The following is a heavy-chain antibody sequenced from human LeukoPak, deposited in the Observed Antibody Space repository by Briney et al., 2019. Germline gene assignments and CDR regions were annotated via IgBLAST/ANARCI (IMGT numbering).Heavy chain of an antibody. Sequence: SETLSLTCAVYGGSFSGYYWSWIRQPPGKGLEWIGEINHSGSTNYNPSLKSRVTISVDTSKNQFSLKLSSVTAADTAVYYCARGPISDYWGQGTLVTVSS. J-gene: IGHJ4*02. CDR1: GGSFSGYY. CDR3: ARGPISDY. D-gene: IGHD2/OR15-2a*01. CDR2: INHSGST. V-gene: IGHV4-34*01.